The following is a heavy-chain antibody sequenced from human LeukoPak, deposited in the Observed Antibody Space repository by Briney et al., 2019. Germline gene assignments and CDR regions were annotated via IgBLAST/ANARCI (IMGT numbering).Heavy chain of an antibody. CDR3: AKDGKGPAAGTYGVAFDI. Sequence: GRSLRLSCAASGFTFSSYAMHWVRQAPGKGLEWVSAISGSGGSTYYADSVKGRFTISRDNSKNTLYLQMNSLRAEDTAVYYCAKDGKGPAAGTYGVAFDIWGQGTMVTVSS. J-gene: IGHJ3*02. CDR1: GFTFSSYA. CDR2: ISGSGGST. V-gene: IGHV3-23*01. D-gene: IGHD2-2*01.